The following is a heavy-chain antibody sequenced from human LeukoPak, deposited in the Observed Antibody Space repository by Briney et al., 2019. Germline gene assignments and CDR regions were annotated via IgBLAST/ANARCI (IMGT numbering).Heavy chain of an antibody. CDR2: IGSSSSI. V-gene: IGHV3-48*01. Sequence: GESLRLSCAASGFTFSSYSMNWVRQAPGKGLEWVSYIGSSSSIYYADSVKGRFTISRDNAKYSLYLQMNSLRAEDTAIYYCARASPQQAFLFDXXXXGTLVTVSS. J-gene: IGHJ4*02. CDR1: GFTFSSYS. D-gene: IGHD1/OR15-1a*01. CDR3: ARASPQQAFLFDX.